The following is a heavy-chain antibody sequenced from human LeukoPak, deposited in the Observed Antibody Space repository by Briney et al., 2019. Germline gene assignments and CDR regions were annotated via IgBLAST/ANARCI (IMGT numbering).Heavy chain of an antibody. V-gene: IGHV3-30*02. CDR1: GFSFRTYN. D-gene: IGHD5-24*01. CDR3: AKDSRDGYNGDFFDY. CDR2: ISYNGGYI. J-gene: IGHJ4*02. Sequence: RTGGSLRLSCTASGFSFRTYNLHWVRQAPGKGLEWVAVISYNGGYIHYEDSVKGRFTISRDDSKNTLYLQMNSLRAEDTAVYYCAKDSRDGYNGDFFDYWGQGTLVTVSS.